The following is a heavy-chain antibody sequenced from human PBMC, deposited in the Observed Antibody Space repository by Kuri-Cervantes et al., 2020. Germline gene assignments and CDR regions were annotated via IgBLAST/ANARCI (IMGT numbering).Heavy chain of an antibody. J-gene: IGHJ4*02. V-gene: IGHV3-48*01. Sequence: GESLKIPCPTSEFTLDSYGMNWGRQAPGPGLEWLSYISSSSNAIYYTESVTGRFTISRDNSKNTLYLQMNILRAEAAAVYYCSKGRLMISQHTTLDYWGQGTLVTVSS. CDR3: SKGRLMISQHTTLDY. CDR2: ISSSSNAI. D-gene: IGHD3-16*01. CDR1: EFTLDSYG.